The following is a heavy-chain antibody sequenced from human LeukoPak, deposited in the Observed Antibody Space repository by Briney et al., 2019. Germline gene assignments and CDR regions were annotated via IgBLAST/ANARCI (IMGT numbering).Heavy chain of an antibody. CDR3: ARDLPPVPVYYYYYGMDV. CDR2: TYYRSKWYN. Sequence: SQTLSLSCAISGDSVSINSAAWNWIRQSPSRGLEWLGRTYYRSKWYNDYAVSVKSRITINPDTSKNQFSLQLNSVTPEDTAVYYCARDLPPVPVYYYYYGMDVWGQGTTVTVSS. CDR1: GDSVSINSAA. D-gene: IGHD6-6*01. J-gene: IGHJ6*02. V-gene: IGHV6-1*01.